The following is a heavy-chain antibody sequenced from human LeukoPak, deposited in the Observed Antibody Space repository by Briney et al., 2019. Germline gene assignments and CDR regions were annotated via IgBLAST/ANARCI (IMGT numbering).Heavy chain of an antibody. V-gene: IGHV3-33*01. CDR3: ARNLRKYGSNSEYFDY. D-gene: IGHD4-23*01. CDR1: GFTFSSHG. J-gene: IGHJ4*02. CDR2: IWYDASNK. Sequence: TGGSLRLSCAASGFTFSSHGMHWVRRAPGKGLERVAVIWYDASNKYYADSVKGRFTVSRDNSKNTLYLQMNSLRAEDTAMYYCARNLRKYGSNSEYFDYWGQGTVVTVSS.